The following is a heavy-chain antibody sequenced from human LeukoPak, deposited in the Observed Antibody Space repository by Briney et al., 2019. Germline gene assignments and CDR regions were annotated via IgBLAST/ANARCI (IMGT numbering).Heavy chain of an antibody. Sequence: SETLSLTCTVSGGSISSSSYYWVWIRQPPGKELEWIGSINYSGNTYYNPSVKSRVTISVDTSKNQFSLKVTSVTAADTAVYYCARLRMLTMSPMDVWGKGTTVTVSS. D-gene: IGHD4/OR15-4a*01. J-gene: IGHJ6*04. CDR3: ARLRMLTMSPMDV. CDR1: GGSISSSSYY. V-gene: IGHV4-39*07. CDR2: INYSGNT.